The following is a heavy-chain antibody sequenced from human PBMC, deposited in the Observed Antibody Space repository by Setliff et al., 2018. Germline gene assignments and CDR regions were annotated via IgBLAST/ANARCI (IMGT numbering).Heavy chain of an antibody. J-gene: IGHJ3*02. D-gene: IGHD3-22*01. CDR1: GYTFTSYA. CDR3: ARDATYYYDSSGYYSI. V-gene: IGHV1-3*01. Sequence: ASVKVSCKASGYTFTSYAMHWVRQAPGQRLEWMGWINAGNGNTKYSQKFQGRVTITRDTSASTAHMELRSLRSDDTAVYYCARDATYYYDSSGYYSIWGQGTMVTVSS. CDR2: INAGNGNT.